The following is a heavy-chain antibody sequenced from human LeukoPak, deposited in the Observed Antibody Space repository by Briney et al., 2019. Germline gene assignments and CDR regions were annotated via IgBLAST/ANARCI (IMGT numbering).Heavy chain of an antibody. J-gene: IGHJ4*02. CDR2: IKQDGSEK. V-gene: IGHV3-7*01. CDR1: GFTLRSYW. Sequence: GGSLRLSCAASGFTLRSYWMSWVRQAPGKGLEWVANIKQDGSEKYYVDSVKGRFTISRDNAKNPLYLQMNSLRAEDTAVYYCARPGGYSYRPRLDYWGQGTLVTVSS. D-gene: IGHD5-18*01. CDR3: ARPGGYSYRPRLDY.